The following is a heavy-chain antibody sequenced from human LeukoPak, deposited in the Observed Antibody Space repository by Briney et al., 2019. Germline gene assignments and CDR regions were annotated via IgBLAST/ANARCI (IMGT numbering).Heavy chain of an antibody. CDR1: GFTFSSYT. Sequence: GGSLRLSCAASGFTFSSYTMTWVRQAPGKGLEWVSAISGSSSSTYYADSVKGRFTISRDNSKNTLYLQMNSLRAEDTAVYYCAKGYNWNSEFPGGTHYWGQGTLVTVSS. D-gene: IGHD1-7*01. V-gene: IGHV3-23*01. CDR2: ISGSSSST. CDR3: AKGYNWNSEFPGGTHY. J-gene: IGHJ4*02.